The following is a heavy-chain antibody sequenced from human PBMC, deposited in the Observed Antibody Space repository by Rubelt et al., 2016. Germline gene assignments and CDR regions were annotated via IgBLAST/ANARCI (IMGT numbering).Heavy chain of an antibody. V-gene: IGHV1-18*01. CDR1: GYTFTSYG. J-gene: IGHJ4*02. CDR3: ARDVGGNSVLYYFDY. Sequence: QVQLVQSGAEVKKPGASVKVSCKASGYTFTSYGISWVRQAPGQGLEWMGWISAYNGNTNYAQKLQGRGTVTTDTATSTAYMELRSLRSDDTAVYYCARDVGGNSVLYYFDYWGQGTLVTVSS. CDR2: ISAYNGNT. D-gene: IGHD4-23*01.